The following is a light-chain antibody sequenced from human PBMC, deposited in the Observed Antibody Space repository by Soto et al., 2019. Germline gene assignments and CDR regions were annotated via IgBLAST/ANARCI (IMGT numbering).Light chain of an antibody. V-gene: IGKV3-20*01. Sequence: EIVLTQSPGTLSLSPGERATLSCRASQSVSTNYLAWYHQKPGRAPRLVISEASSRATGIPDMFSGSGSGTDFTLTISRLEPEDFAVYYCQQYGTPPWTFGQGTNVEFK. CDR3: QQYGTPPWT. CDR1: QSVSTNY. CDR2: EAS. J-gene: IGKJ1*01.